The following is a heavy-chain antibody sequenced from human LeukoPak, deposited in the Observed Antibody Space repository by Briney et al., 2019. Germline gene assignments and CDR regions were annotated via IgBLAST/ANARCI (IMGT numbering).Heavy chain of an antibody. D-gene: IGHD6-6*01. Sequence: GGSLRLSCAASGFTFSDHYMDWVRQAPGKGLEWVGRTRNKANSYTTEYAASVKVRFTISRDDSKNSLYLQMNSLKTEDTAVYYCAAIAARPGVDYWGQGTLVTVSS. CDR3: AAIAARPGVDY. CDR2: TRNKANSYTT. CDR1: GFTFSDHY. V-gene: IGHV3-72*01. J-gene: IGHJ4*02.